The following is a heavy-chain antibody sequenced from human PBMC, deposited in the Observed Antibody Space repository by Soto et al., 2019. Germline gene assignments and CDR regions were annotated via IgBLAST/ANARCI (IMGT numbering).Heavy chain of an antibody. J-gene: IGHJ5*02. D-gene: IGHD2-15*01. V-gene: IGHV1-3*01. CDR2: INAGNGGT. CDR1: GYPFNTYY. Sequence: GASVKVSCKSSGYPFNTYYLHWVRQAPGQGPEWMGMINAGNGGTKYSQKFQGRVSITRDTSASTAYMQLSRLRSEDTAVYYCATDRGGYCSRGSCSEAWFDPWGQGTLVTVSS. CDR3: ATDRGGYCSRGSCSEAWFDP.